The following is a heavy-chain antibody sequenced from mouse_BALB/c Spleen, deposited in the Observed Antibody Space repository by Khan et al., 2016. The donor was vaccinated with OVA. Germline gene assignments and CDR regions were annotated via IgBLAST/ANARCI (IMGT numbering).Heavy chain of an antibody. CDR2: INPSTGYT. J-gene: IGHJ2*01. D-gene: IGHD1-1*01. CDR3: ARRGLRWDFDD. V-gene: IGHV1-7*01. Sequence: VQLQQSGAELAKPGASVKMSCKASGYTFINYWILWVKQRPGQGLEWIGYINPSTGYTEYNQNFKDKATLTADKSSSTASMQLSSLTSEDSAVYDCARRGLRWDFDDWGQGTTLTVSS. CDR1: GYTFINYW.